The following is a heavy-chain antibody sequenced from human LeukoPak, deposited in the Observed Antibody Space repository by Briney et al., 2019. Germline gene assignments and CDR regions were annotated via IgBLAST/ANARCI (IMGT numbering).Heavy chain of an antibody. CDR3: ARRRAAAGTRSWFDP. Sequence: SETLSLTCTVSGGSISSSSYYWGWIRQPPGKGLEWIGSIYYSGSTYCNPSLKSRVTISVDTSKNQFSLKLSSVTAADTAVYYCARRRAAAGTRSWFDPWGQGTLVTVSS. D-gene: IGHD6-13*01. J-gene: IGHJ5*02. V-gene: IGHV4-39*01. CDR1: GGSISSSSYY. CDR2: IYYSGST.